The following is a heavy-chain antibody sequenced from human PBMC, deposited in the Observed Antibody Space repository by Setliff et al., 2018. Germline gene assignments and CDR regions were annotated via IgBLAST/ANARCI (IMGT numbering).Heavy chain of an antibody. CDR1: GFTFSIYW. J-gene: IGHJ4*02. Sequence: GGSLRLSCAASGFTFSIYWMTWVRQAPGKGPEWVANVKQDGSDKYYVDSVKGRFTISRDNAKSSLYLQMNSLRAEDTAVYYCARVYGASVWGNYPVDYWGQGTLVTVSS. CDR3: ARVYGASVWGNYPVDY. D-gene: IGHD3-16*02. V-gene: IGHV3-7*03. CDR2: VKQDGSDK.